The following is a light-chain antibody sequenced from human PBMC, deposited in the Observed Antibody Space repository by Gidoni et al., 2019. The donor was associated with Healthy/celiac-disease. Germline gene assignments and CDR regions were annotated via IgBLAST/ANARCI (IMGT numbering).Light chain of an antibody. CDR1: QDISNY. V-gene: IGKV1-33*01. Sequence: DIKMTQSPSSLSASVGDRVTITCQASQDISNYLNWYQQKPGKSPKLLIYVASNLATGVPSRFSGSGSGTDFTFTISSLQPEDIATYYCQQYDNLPRTFGPGTKVDIK. J-gene: IGKJ3*01. CDR2: VAS. CDR3: QQYDNLPRT.